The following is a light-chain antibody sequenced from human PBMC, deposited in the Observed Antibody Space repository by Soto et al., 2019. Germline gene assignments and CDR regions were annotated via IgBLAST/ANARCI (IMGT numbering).Light chain of an antibody. CDR2: DVS. CDR3: SSYTSSITYV. V-gene: IGLV2-14*01. J-gene: IGLJ1*01. CDR1: SSDIGPYNY. Sequence: QSALTQPASVSGSPGQSITISCTGTSSDIGPYNYVSWYQQHPGKAPKLTIYDVSNRPSGVSNRFSGSKSGNTASLTISGLQAEDEADYYCSSYTSSITYVFGTGTKLTVL.